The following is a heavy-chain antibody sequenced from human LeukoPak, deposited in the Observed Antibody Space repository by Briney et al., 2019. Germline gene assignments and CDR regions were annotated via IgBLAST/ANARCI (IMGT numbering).Heavy chain of an antibody. J-gene: IGHJ4*02. D-gene: IGHD1-26*01. CDR2: IKQDGSEK. V-gene: IGHV3-7*01. CDR1: GGTFSSYA. Sequence: SCKASGGTFSSYAISWVRQAPGKGLEWVANIKQDGSEKYYVDSVKGRFTISRDNAKNSLYLQMNSLRAEDTAVYYCARVVGATHFDYWGQGTLVTVSS. CDR3: ARVVGATHFDY.